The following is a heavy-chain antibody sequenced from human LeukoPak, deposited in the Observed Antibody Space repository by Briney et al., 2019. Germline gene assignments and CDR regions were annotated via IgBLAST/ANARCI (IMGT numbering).Heavy chain of an antibody. CDR3: ARGQQLVPFYFDY. V-gene: IGHV3-21*01. CDR1: GFTFSSYG. D-gene: IGHD6-13*01. CDR2: ISSSSSYI. J-gene: IGHJ4*02. Sequence: PGGSLRLSCAASGFTFSSYGMHWVRQAPGKGLEWVSSISSSSSYIYYADSVKGRFTISRDNAKNSLYLQMNSLRAEDTAVYYCARGQQLVPFYFDYWGQGTLVTVSS.